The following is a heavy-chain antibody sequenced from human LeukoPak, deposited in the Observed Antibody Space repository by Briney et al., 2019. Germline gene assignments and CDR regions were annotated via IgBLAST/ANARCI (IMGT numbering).Heavy chain of an antibody. D-gene: IGHD6-13*01. J-gene: IGHJ4*02. CDR2: IIPIFGTA. V-gene: IGHV1-69*13. Sequence: ASVKVSCKASGYSFTSYDINWVRQAPGQGLEWMGGIIPIFGTANYAQKFQGRVTITADESTSTAYMELSSLRSEDTAVYYCARDEYSSSWFHYWGQGTLVTVSS. CDR1: GYSFTSYD. CDR3: ARDEYSSSWFHY.